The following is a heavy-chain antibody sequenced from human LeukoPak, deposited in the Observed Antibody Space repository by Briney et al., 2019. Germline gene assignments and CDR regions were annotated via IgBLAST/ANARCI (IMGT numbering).Heavy chain of an antibody. CDR3: ARDRGTKLWSTL. CDR1: GGTFSSYT. J-gene: IGHJ4*02. D-gene: IGHD3-10*01. V-gene: IGHV1-69*04. Sequence: SVKVSCKASGGTFSSYTISLVRQAPGQGLEWMGRIIPILGIANYAQKFQGRVTITADKSTNTAYMELSSLRSEDTAVYYCARDRGTKLWSTLWGQGTLVTVSS. CDR2: IIPILGIA.